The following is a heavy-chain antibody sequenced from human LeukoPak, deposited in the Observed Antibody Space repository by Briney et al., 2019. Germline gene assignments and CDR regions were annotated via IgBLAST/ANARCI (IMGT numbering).Heavy chain of an antibody. CDR1: GYTLTSYG. CDR3: ARDPYCSSTSCARPYYFDY. CDR2: ISAYNGNT. D-gene: IGHD2-2*01. Sequence: ASVKVSCKASGYTLTSYGISWVRQAPGQGLEWMGWISAYNGNTNYAQKLQGRVTMTTDTSTSTAYMELRSLRSDDTAVYYCARDPYCSSTSCARPYYFDYWGQGTLVIVSS. J-gene: IGHJ4*02. V-gene: IGHV1-18*01.